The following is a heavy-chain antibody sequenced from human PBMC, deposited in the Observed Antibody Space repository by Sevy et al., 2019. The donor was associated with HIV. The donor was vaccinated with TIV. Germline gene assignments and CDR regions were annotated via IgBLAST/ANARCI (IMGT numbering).Heavy chain of an antibody. V-gene: IGHV3-23*01. D-gene: IGHD6-6*01. CDR3: AKAGTIAARRLSSINY. CDR1: GFTFSSYA. J-gene: IGHJ4*02. Sequence: GGSLRLSCAASGFTFSSYAMSWVRQAPGKGLEWVSAIRGNGGSTYYADSVKGRFTISRDNSKNTLFLQMNSLRAEDTAVYYCAKAGTIAARRLSSINYWGQGTLVTVSS. CDR2: IRGNGGST.